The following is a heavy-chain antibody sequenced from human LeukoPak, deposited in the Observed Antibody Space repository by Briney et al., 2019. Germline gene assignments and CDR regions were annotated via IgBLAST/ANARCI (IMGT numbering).Heavy chain of an antibody. J-gene: IGHJ4*02. V-gene: IGHV4-34*01. D-gene: IGHD6-6*01. CDR1: GGSFGDYS. CDR3: ARGGSSVDY. Sequence: SETLSLTCAVSGGSFGDYSWTWVRQPPGKGLEWIGEINHSGNTNYNPSLKSRVTISIDTSKNQFSLKLNSVTAADTAVYYCARGGSSVDYWGQGTLVTVSS. CDR2: INHSGNT.